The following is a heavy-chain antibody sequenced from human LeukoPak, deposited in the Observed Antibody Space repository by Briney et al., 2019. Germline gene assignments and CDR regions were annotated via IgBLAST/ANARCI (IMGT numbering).Heavy chain of an antibody. Sequence: GASVKVSCKASGGTFSSYAISWVRQAPGQGLEWMGGIIPIFGTANYAQKFQGRVTITADKSTSTAYMELSSLSSEDTAVYYCAREGLRYSGSYRRANWFDPWGQGTLVTVSS. CDR2: IIPIFGTA. CDR1: GGTFSSYA. J-gene: IGHJ5*02. V-gene: IGHV1-69*06. D-gene: IGHD1-26*01. CDR3: AREGLRYSGSYRRANWFDP.